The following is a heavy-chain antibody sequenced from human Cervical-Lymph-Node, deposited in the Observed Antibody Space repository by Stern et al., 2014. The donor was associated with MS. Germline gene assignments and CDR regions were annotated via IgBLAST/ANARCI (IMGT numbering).Heavy chain of an antibody. CDR2: FDPEDGET. D-gene: IGHD3-3*01. J-gene: IGHJ6*02. Sequence: VHLVESGAEVKKPGASVKVSCKVSGYTLTELSMNWVRQAPGKGLEWMGGFDPEDGETIYAHTFPRRVTLTETTSTDTAYMELSSLRSEDTAVYYCATDRDDFRSGYSAPTKGYGLDVWGQGTTVTV. CDR3: ATDRDDFRSGYSAPTKGYGLDV. CDR1: GYTLTELS. V-gene: IGHV1-24*01.